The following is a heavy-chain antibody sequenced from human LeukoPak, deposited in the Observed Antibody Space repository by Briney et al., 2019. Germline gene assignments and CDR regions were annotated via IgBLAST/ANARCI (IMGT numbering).Heavy chain of an antibody. V-gene: IGHV4-59*01. CDR3: ARLNYDILAFDY. D-gene: IGHD3-9*01. Sequence: SETLSLTCTVSGGSISSYYWNWIRQPPGKGLEWIGFIYYSGTTNYNPSLKSRVTISVDTSKNQFSLKLSSVTAADTAVYYCARLNYDILAFDYWGQGTLVTVSS. CDR2: IYYSGTT. J-gene: IGHJ4*02. CDR1: GGSISSYY.